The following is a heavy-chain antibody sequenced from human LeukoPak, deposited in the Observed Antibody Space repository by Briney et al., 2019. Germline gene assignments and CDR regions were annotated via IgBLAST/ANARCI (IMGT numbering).Heavy chain of an antibody. CDR1: GFIFGDYA. Sequence: PGGSLRLSCAASGFIFGDYAMSWVRQAPGKGPEWVSGISGSGGDTYYTDSVKGRFTISGDNSKNTLYLQMNSLRAEDTAVYYCARTLSSSWYSWFDPWGQGTQVTVSS. CDR3: ARTLSSSWYSWFDP. D-gene: IGHD6-13*01. V-gene: IGHV3-23*01. CDR2: ISGSGGDT. J-gene: IGHJ5*02.